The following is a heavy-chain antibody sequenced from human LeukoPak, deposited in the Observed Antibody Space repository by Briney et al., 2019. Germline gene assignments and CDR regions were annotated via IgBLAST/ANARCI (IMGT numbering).Heavy chain of an antibody. Sequence: ASVKVSCKASGYAFTSYGISWVRQAPGQGLEWMGWISGYNGNTKYVQKLQGRVTMTTDTSTSTAYMELRSLRSDDTAVYYCARDRVAVAGEVDHWGQGTLVTVSS. J-gene: IGHJ4*02. CDR2: ISGYNGNT. CDR3: ARDRVAVAGEVDH. V-gene: IGHV1-18*01. CDR1: GYAFTSYG. D-gene: IGHD6-19*01.